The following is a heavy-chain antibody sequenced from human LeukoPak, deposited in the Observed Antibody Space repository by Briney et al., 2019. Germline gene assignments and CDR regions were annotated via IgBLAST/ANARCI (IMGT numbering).Heavy chain of an antibody. J-gene: IGHJ6*04. D-gene: IGHD3-10*02. V-gene: IGHV3-48*04. Sequence: GGSLRLSCAASGFTFSSYWMNWVRQAPGKGLEWVSYISSSGSTIYYADSVKGRFTISRDNAKNSLYLQMNSLRAEDTAVYYCAELGIAMIGGVWGKGTTVTISS. CDR3: AELGIAMIGGV. CDR2: ISSSGSTI. CDR1: GFTFSSYW.